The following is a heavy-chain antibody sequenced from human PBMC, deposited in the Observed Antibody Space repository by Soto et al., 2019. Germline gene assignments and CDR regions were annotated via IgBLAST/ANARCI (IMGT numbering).Heavy chain of an antibody. J-gene: IGHJ4*02. D-gene: IGHD3-9*01. CDR2: IYYSGGT. CDR1: GGSVSSGSYY. Sequence: SETLSLTCTVSGGSVSSGSYYWSWIRQPPGKGLEWIGYIYYSGGTNYNPSLKSRVTISVDTSKNQFSLKLSSVTAADTAVYYCARYDILTFDYWGQGTLVTVSS. CDR3: ARYDILTFDY. V-gene: IGHV4-61*01.